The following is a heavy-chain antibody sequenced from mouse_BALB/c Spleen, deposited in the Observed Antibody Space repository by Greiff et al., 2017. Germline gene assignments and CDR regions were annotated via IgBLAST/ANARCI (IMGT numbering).Heavy chain of an antibody. J-gene: IGHJ2*01. V-gene: IGHV5-6-3*01. Sequence: EVKLMESGGGLVQPGGSLKLSCAASGFTFSSYGMSWVRQTPDKRLELVATINSNGGSTYYPDSVKGRFTISRDNAKNTLYLQMSSLKSEDTAMYYCARDRMIPWYFDYWGQGTTLTVSS. CDR3: ARDRMIPWYFDY. CDR1: GFTFSSYG. D-gene: IGHD2-3*01. CDR2: INSNGGST.